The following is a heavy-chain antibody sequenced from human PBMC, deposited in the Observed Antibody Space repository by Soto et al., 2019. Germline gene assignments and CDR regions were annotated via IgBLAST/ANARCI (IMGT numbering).Heavy chain of an antibody. J-gene: IGHJ6*02. V-gene: IGHV5-51*01. Sequence: GESLKISCKGSGYSFTSYWIGWVRQMPGKGLEWMGIIYPGDSDTRYSPSFQGQVTISADKSISTAYLQWNSLKASDTAMYYCATRVHGDHPGKYYYAMDVWGQGTTVTVSS. CDR1: GYSFTSYW. CDR3: ATRVHGDHPGKYYYAMDV. CDR2: IYPGDSDT. D-gene: IGHD2-21*01.